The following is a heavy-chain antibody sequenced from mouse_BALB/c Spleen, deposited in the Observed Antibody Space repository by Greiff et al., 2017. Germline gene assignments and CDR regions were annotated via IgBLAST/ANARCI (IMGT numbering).Heavy chain of an antibody. J-gene: IGHJ4*01. CDR3: ARKLVVADAMDY. Sequence: QVQLQQSGAELAKPGASVKMSCKASGYTFTSYWMHWVKQRPGQGLEWIGYINPSTGYTEYNQKFKDKATLTADKSSSTAYMQLSSLTSEDSAVYYCARKLVVADAMDYWGQGTSVTVSS. D-gene: IGHD1-1*01. V-gene: IGHV1-7*01. CDR1: GYTFTSYW. CDR2: INPSTGYT.